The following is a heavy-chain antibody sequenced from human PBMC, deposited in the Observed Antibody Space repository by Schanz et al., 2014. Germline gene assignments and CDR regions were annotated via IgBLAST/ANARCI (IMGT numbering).Heavy chain of an antibody. J-gene: IGHJ6*02. CDR1: GFTFSDSW. D-gene: IGHD6-13*01. CDR2: TSNDGSFT. V-gene: IGHV3-74*01. Sequence: EMQLVESGGGLVQPGGSLRLSCAASGFTFSDSWMHWVRQAPGKGLVWVSRTSNDGSFTTFADSVKGRFTISRDNAKNTLYLQMNSLRAEDTAVYYCARDRQQLVGRIGYYYGMDVWGQGTTVTVSS. CDR3: ARDRQQLVGRIGYYYGMDV.